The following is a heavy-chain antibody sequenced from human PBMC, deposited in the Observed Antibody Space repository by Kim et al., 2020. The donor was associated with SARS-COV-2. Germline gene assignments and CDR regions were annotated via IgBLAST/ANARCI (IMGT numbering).Heavy chain of an antibody. V-gene: IGHV3-33*01. CDR2: IWCDASNT. CDR1: GFTFSSYG. CDR3: ARDGITIVRGVIIGPEACYYCGMDV. Sequence: GGSLRLSCAASGFTFSSYGMHWVRQAPGKGLVWVSGIWCDASNTYYADSVKGRFTISRDNSKNTLYLQMNSLRAEDTAVYYCARDGITIVRGVIIGPEACYYCGMDVWGQGTTVTVSS. J-gene: IGHJ6*02. D-gene: IGHD3-10*01.